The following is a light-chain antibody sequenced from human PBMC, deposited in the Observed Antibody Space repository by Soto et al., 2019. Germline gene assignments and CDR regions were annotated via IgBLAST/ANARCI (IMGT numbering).Light chain of an antibody. Sequence: QSAVTQPPSVSGAPGQRVTISCTGSSSNIGADYDVHWYRQLPGTAPKLLIYDNNNRPSGVPDRFSGSKSGTSASLAITGLQAEDEADYFCQSYDSSLSGSVFGGGTKLTVL. J-gene: IGLJ3*02. CDR3: QSYDSSLSGSV. CDR2: DNN. CDR1: SSNIGADYD. V-gene: IGLV1-40*01.